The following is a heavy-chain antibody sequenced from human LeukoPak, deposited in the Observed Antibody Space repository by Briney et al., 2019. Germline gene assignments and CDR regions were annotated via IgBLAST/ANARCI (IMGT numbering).Heavy chain of an antibody. J-gene: IGHJ4*02. D-gene: IGHD2-2*01. CDR2: ISGSGGST. Sequence: GGSLRLSCAASGFTFSSYAMSWFRQAPGKGLEWVSAISGSGGSTYYADSVKGRFTISRDNSKNTLYLQMNSLRAEDTAVYYCARELGYCSSTSCSKIFDYWGQGTLVTVSS. V-gene: IGHV3-23*01. CDR3: ARELGYCSSTSCSKIFDY. CDR1: GFTFSSYA.